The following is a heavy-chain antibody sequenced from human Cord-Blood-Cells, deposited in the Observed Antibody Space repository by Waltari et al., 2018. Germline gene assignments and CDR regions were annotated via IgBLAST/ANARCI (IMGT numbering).Heavy chain of an antibody. V-gene: IGHV4-34*01. CDR2: INHSGST. Sequence: AGLLTPSETLSLTCAVYGGSFSGYYWSWIRQPPGKGLEWIGEINHSGSTNYNPSLKSRVTISVDTSKNQFSLKLSSVTAADTAVYYCARGPIVVVPAAIGRYYYYYYMDVWGKGTTVTVSS. J-gene: IGHJ6*03. CDR3: ARGPIVVVPAAIGRYYYYYYMDV. D-gene: IGHD2-2*02. CDR1: GGSFSGYY.